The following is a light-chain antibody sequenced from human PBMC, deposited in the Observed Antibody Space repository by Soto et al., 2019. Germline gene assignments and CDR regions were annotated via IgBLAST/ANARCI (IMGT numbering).Light chain of an antibody. CDR1: QSVSSSY. J-gene: IGKJ5*01. CDR2: GAS. V-gene: IGKV3D-15*01. CDR3: QQYNNWPPIT. Sequence: EIVLTQSPGTLSLSLGERATLSCRAIQSVSSSYLAWYQQKPGQAPRLLIYGASSRASGIPARFSGSGSGTEFTLTISSLQSEDFAVYYCQQYNNWPPITFGQGTRLEI.